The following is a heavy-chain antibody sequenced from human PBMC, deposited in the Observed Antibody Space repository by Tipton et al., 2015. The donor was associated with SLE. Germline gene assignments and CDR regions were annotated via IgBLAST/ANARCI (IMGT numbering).Heavy chain of an antibody. CDR2: IYYSGTT. J-gene: IGHJ1*01. Sequence: LRLSCTVSGGSISSSTYYWGWIRQPPGKGLEWIGTIYYSGTTYYNPSLKSRVTISVDTSKNQFSLNLSSVTAADTAVYYCARAYCSGGSCPPMFFLWGQGTLVTVSS. CDR1: GGSISSSTYY. D-gene: IGHD2-15*01. CDR3: ARAYCSGGSCPPMFFL. V-gene: IGHV4-39*01.